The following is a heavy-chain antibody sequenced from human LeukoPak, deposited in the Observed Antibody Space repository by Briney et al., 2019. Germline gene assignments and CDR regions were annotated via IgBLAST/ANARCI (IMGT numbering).Heavy chain of an antibody. CDR3: ARALASTVTTSGSYYGMDV. CDR1: GFTFSSYG. J-gene: IGHJ6*02. V-gene: IGHV3-30*03. CDR2: ISYDGSNK. D-gene: IGHD4-11*01. Sequence: GGSLRLSCAASGFTFSSYGMHWVRQAPGKGLEWVAVISYDGSNKYYADSVKGRFTISRDNSKNTLYLQMNSLRAGDTAVYYCARALASTVTTSGSYYGMDVWGQGTTVTVSS.